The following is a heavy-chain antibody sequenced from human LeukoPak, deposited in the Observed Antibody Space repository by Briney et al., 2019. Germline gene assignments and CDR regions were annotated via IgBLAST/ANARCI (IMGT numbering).Heavy chain of an antibody. D-gene: IGHD3-16*02. Sequence: GGSLRLSCAASGFTFSSYAMSWVRQAPGKGLEWVSAISGSGGSTNYADSVKGRFTISRDNSKNTLYLQMNSLRAEDTAVYYCAKEPYDYVWGSYRSTGFDYWGQGTLVTVSS. CDR2: ISGSGGST. CDR3: AKEPYDYVWGSYRSTGFDY. J-gene: IGHJ4*02. CDR1: GFTFSSYA. V-gene: IGHV3-23*01.